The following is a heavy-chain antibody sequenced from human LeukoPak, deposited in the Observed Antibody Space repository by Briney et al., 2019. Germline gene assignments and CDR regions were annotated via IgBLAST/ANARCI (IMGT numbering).Heavy chain of an antibody. CDR1: GGSISSGGYY. J-gene: IGHJ3*02. Sequence: PSETLSLTCAVSGGSISSGGYYWSWIRQHPGKGLEWIGYIYYSGSTYYNPSLKSRVTISVDTSKNQFSLKLSSVTAADTAVYYCARRELTYAFDIWGQGTMVTVSS. CDR2: IYYSGST. D-gene: IGHD3-10*01. CDR3: ARRELTYAFDI. V-gene: IGHV4-31*11.